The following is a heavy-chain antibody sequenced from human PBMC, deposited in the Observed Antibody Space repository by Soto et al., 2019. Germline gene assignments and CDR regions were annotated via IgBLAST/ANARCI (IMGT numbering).Heavy chain of an antibody. Sequence: ASVKVSCKTPGYIFTSSGIRWVRQAPGQGLAWMGWIGTYNGDTNYAQDFQGRVTMTRDTSASTVYMELRSLRSDDTADYYCARVRGELGYCSVRRYWEYQDLMDVSAQGTTVLVSA. CDR2: IGTYNGDT. CDR3: ARVRGELGYCSVRRYWEYQDLMDV. CDR1: GYIFTSSG. V-gene: IGHV1-18*04. J-gene: IGHJ6*01. D-gene: IGHD2-15*01.